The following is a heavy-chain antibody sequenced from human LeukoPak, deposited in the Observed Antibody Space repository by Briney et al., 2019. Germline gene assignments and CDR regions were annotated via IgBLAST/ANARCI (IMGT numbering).Heavy chain of an antibody. CDR3: ARDSSSSSYYYYGMDA. CDR2: IYSGGST. V-gene: IGHV3-53*01. Sequence: GGSLRLSCAASGFTVSSNYMSWVRQAPGKGLEWVSVIYSGGSTYYADSVKGRFTISRDNSKNTLYLQMNSLRAEDTAVYYCARDSSSSSYYYYGMDAWGQGTTVTVSS. CDR1: GFTVSSNY. D-gene: IGHD6-6*01. J-gene: IGHJ6*02.